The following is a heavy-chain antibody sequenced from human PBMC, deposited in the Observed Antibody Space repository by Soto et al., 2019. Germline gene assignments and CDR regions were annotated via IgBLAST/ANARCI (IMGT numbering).Heavy chain of an antibody. V-gene: IGHV3-64*04. J-gene: IGHJ4*02. CDR3: ARYILSPRSFDY. CDR2: ISSNGGST. CDR1: GFTFSSYA. D-gene: IGHD1-20*01. Sequence: GGSLRLSCSASGFTFSSYAMHWVRQAPGKGLEYVSAISSNGGSTYYADSVKGRFTISRDNSRNTLYLQMSTLRAEDTAVYYCARYILSPRSFDYWGRGTLVTVSS.